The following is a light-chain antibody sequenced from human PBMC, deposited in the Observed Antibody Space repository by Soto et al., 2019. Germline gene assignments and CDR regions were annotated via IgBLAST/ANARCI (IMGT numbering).Light chain of an antibody. J-gene: IGKJ4*01. CDR3: MQGTHWPPT. CDR1: QSLAYSDGDTY. CDR2: KVS. Sequence: DVVMTQSPLSLPVTLGQPASISCRSSQSLAYSDGDTYLNWFHQRPGQSPGRLIYKVSNRDSGVPERFIGSGSGTDFTLKISRVETEDVGVYYCMQGTHWPPTFGGGTKVEIK. V-gene: IGKV2-30*01.